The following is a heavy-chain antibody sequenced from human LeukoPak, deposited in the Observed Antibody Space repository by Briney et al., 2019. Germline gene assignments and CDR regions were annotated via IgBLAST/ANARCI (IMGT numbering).Heavy chain of an antibody. CDR3: ARDTSTIVGPRFDY. V-gene: IGHV3-7*01. Sequence: HTGGSLRLSCAASGFTFSSYAMSWVRQAPGKGLEWVAIIKPDGSEKYYVDSVMGRFTISRDNARNSLYLEVNSLRAEDTAVYYCARDTSTIVGPRFDYWGQGTLVTVSS. D-gene: IGHD1-26*01. CDR2: IKPDGSEK. CDR1: GFTFSSYA. J-gene: IGHJ4*02.